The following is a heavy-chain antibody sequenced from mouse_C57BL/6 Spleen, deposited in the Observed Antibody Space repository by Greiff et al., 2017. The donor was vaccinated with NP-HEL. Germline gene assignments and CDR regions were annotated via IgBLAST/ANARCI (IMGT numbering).Heavy chain of an antibody. Sequence: VQLQQSGPELVKPGASVTIPCKASGYTFTDYNMDWVKQSHGKSLEWIGDINPNNGGNIYNQKFKGKATLTVDKSSSTAYMELRSLTSEDTAVYYSARWPYYGSSYLYYFDYWGQGTTLTVSS. J-gene: IGHJ2*01. CDR3: ARWPYYGSSYLYYFDY. CDR1: GYTFTDYN. CDR2: INPNNGGN. D-gene: IGHD1-1*01. V-gene: IGHV1-18*01.